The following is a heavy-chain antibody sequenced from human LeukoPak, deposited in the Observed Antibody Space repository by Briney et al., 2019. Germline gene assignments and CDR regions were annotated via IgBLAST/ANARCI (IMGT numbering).Heavy chain of an antibody. CDR1: GYTFTSYA. CDR3: ARESAGAVAGSDLYYYYGMDV. V-gene: IGHV1-3*01. Sequence: ASVKVSCKASGYTFTSYAMHWVRQAPGQRLEWMGWINAGNGNTKYSQKFQGRVTITRDTSASTAYMELSSLRSEDTAVYYCARESAGAVAGSDLYYYYGMDVWGQGTTVTVSS. J-gene: IGHJ6*02. D-gene: IGHD6-19*01. CDR2: INAGNGNT.